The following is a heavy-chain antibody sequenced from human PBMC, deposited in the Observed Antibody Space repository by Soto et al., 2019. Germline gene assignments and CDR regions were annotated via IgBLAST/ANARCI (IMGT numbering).Heavy chain of an antibody. CDR3: ARLTAAGGVDQFDY. J-gene: IGHJ4*02. V-gene: IGHV3-7*05. CDR2: IKEDGNEQ. Sequence: EVQLEESGGGLVQPGGSLRLSCAASGFTFSSYWMTWVRQAPGKGLEWVANIKEDGNEQYQVDSVKGRFTFSRDNAKKTLYLQMNSLRVEDTAVYYCARLTAAGGVDQFDYWGQGTLVTVSS. CDR1: GFTFSSYW. D-gene: IGHD6-13*01.